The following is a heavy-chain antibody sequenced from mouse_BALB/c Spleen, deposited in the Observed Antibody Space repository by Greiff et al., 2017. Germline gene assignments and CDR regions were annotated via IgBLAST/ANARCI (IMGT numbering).Heavy chain of an antibody. Sequence: QVQLKESGAELARPGASVKLSCKASGYTFTSYWMQWVKQRPGQGLEWIGAIYPGDGDTRYTQKFKGKATLTADKSSSTAYMQLSSLASEDSAVYYCARGLLDYGSSWFAYWGQGTLVTVSA. D-gene: IGHD1-1*01. CDR3: ARGLLDYGSSWFAY. CDR2: IYPGDGDT. J-gene: IGHJ3*01. V-gene: IGHV1-87*01. CDR1: GYTFTSYW.